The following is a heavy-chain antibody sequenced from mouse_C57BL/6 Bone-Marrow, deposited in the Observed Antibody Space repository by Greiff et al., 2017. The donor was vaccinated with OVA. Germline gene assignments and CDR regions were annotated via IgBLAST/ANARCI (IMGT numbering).Heavy chain of an antibody. Sequence: QVTLKESGPGILQSSQTLSLTCSFSGFSLSTSGMGVSWIRQPSGKGLEWLAHIYWDDDKRYNPSLKSRLTISKDTSRNQVFLKITSVDTADTATYYCARKGLLRYSYWYFDVWGTGTTVTVSS. CDR1: GFSLSTSGMG. D-gene: IGHD1-1*01. CDR3: ARKGLLRYSYWYFDV. V-gene: IGHV8-12*01. J-gene: IGHJ1*03. CDR2: IYWDDDK.